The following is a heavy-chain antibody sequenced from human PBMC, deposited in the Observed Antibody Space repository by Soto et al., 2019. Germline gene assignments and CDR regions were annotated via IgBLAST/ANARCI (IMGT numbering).Heavy chain of an antibody. CDR1: GDSISSGVYY. V-gene: IGHV4-31*03. CDR2: IYYSGST. Sequence: QVQLQESGPGLVKPSQTLSLTCTVSGDSISSGVYYWNWIRQHPEKGLEWIGYIYYSGSTYYSPSLKSRVTMSVDTSNNQFSLKLNSVTAADTAVYYCASRASFGSGSYSYYAMDVWGQGTTVSVSS. CDR3: ASRASFGSGSYSYYAMDV. J-gene: IGHJ6*02. D-gene: IGHD3-10*01.